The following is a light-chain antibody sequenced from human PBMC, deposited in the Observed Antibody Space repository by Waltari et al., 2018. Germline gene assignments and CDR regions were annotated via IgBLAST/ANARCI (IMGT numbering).Light chain of an antibody. CDR3: SAYTSTAALV. CDR2: EVT. Sequence: QSALTQPASVSGSPGQSITISCTGTSSDIGAYKHVSWYQQHPGKAPKLMIYEVTNRPSGVSNRFSGSKSGNTASLTISGLQGEDEADYYCSAYTSTAALVFGTATKVTVL. J-gene: IGLJ1*01. V-gene: IGLV2-14*01. CDR1: SSDIGAYKH.